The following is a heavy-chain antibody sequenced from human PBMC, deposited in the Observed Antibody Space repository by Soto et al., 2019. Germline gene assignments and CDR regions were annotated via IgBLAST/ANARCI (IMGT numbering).Heavy chain of an antibody. V-gene: IGHV4-34*01. CDR1: GGSFSDYC. CDR3: ATPRKNYYYYGMDV. CDR2: ISPTGIT. Sequence: SETLSLTCAVYGGSFSDYCWSWIRQPPGTGLEWVGEISPTGITKYNPSLKSRVTISVDASKNQFSLKLTSVTAADTAVYYCATPRKNYYYYGMDVWGQGTTVTVSS. J-gene: IGHJ6*02.